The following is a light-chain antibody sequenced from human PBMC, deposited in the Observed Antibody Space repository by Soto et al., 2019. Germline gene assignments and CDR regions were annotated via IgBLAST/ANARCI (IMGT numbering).Light chain of an antibody. Sequence: MLTQSPGTLSLFPGERATLSCRASQSVTSNYLAWYQQRPGQAPRLLIYDASNRATGIPDRLSGSGSATDFALTISRLEPEDVSVYYCHQYGRPPQTFGGGTKVESK. J-gene: IGKJ4*01. CDR1: QSVTSNY. V-gene: IGKV3-20*01. CDR3: HQYGRPPQT. CDR2: DAS.